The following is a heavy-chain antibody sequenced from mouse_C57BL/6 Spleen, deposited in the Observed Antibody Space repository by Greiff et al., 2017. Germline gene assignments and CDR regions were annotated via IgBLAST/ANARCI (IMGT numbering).Heavy chain of an antibody. CDR3: ARCYGYDAVEFAY. V-gene: IGHV1-64*01. CDR2: IHPNSGST. D-gene: IGHD2-2*01. Sequence: QVQLQQPGAELVKPGASVKLSCKASGYTFTSYWMHWVKQRPGQGLEWIGMIHPNSGSTNYNEKFKSKDTLTVDKSSSTAYMQLSSLTSEDSAVYYCARCYGYDAVEFAYWGQGTLVTVSA. CDR1: GYTFTSYW. J-gene: IGHJ3*01.